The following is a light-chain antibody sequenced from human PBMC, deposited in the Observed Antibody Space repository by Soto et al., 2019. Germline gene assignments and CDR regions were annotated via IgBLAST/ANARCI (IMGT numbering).Light chain of an antibody. J-gene: IGLJ3*02. V-gene: IGLV3-9*01. CDR1: NIGSKN. CDR2: RDS. CDR3: QVWDSSTARV. Sequence: VLTQPPSASGTPGQTARITCGGNNIGSKNVHWYQQKPGQAPVLVIYRDSNRPSGIPERFSGSNSGNTATLTISRAQAGDEADYYCQVWDSSTARVFGGGTKLTVL.